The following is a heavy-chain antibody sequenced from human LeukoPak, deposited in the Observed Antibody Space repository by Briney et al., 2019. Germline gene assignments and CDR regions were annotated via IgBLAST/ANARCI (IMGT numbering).Heavy chain of an antibody. Sequence: PGGSLRLYCAASGFTFSDYYMSWIRQAPGKGLEWVSYISSSGSTIYYADSVKGRFTISRDNAKNSLYLQMNSLITEDTAVYYCERDSAPFGNYYNYYMDVWGKGTTVTVSS. CDR3: ERDSAPFGNYYNYYMDV. CDR1: GFTFSDYY. CDR2: ISSSGSTI. J-gene: IGHJ6*03. D-gene: IGHD2/OR15-2a*01. V-gene: IGHV3-11*01.